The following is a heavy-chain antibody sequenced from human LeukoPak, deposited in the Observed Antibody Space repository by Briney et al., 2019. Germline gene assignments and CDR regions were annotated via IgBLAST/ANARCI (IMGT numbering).Heavy chain of an antibody. J-gene: IGHJ4*02. Sequence: ASVKVSCKASGYTFTDDYMHWVRQAPGQGLEWMGWINTNTGNPTYAQGFTGRFVFSLDTSVSTAYLQISSLQAEDTAVCYCARDNRPHIAPEYFDYWGQGTLVTVSS. CDR3: ARDNRPHIAPEYFDY. V-gene: IGHV7-4-1*02. D-gene: IGHD5-12*01. CDR1: GYTFTDDY. CDR2: INTNTGNP.